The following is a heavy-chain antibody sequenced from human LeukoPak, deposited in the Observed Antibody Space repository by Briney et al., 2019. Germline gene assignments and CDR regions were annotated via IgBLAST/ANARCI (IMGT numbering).Heavy chain of an antibody. CDR1: GGSISSYY. D-gene: IGHD3-10*01. CDR2: IYYSGST. J-gene: IGHJ6*02. Sequence: PSETLSLTCTVSGGSISSYYWSWIRQPPGKGLEWIGYIYYSGSTNYNPSLKSRVTISVDTSKNQFSLKLSSVTAADTVVYYCARLAREVRGVIMPYGMDVWGQGTTVTVSS. V-gene: IGHV4-59*08. CDR3: ARLAREVRGVIMPYGMDV.